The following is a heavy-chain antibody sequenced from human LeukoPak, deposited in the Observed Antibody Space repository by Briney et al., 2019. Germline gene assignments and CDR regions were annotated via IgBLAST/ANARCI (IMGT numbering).Heavy chain of an antibody. V-gene: IGHV3-30*02. CDR1: GFTFSSCG. CDR2: SRYDGINT. Sequence: GGSLRLSCAASGFTFSSCGMHWVRQAPGKGLEWVAFSRYDGINTYYADSVKGRFTISRDNAKSTLYLQMNSLRAEDTAVYYCLTIVETDLDAFDIWGQGTKVTVSS. D-gene: IGHD2-21*01. J-gene: IGHJ3*02. CDR3: LTIVETDLDAFDI.